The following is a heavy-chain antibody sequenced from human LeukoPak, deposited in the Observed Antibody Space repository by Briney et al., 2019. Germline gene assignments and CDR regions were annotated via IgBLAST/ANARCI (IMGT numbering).Heavy chain of an antibody. CDR3: ARDRVTMVRGHKNWFDP. D-gene: IGHD3-10*01. CDR1: GGSISSSSYY. V-gene: IGHV4-39*07. J-gene: IGHJ5*02. CDR2: IYYSGST. Sequence: SETLSLTCTVSGGSISSSSYYWGWIRQPPGKGLEWIGSIYYSGSTYYNPSLKSRVTISVDTSKNQFSLKLSSVTAADTAVYYCARDRVTMVRGHKNWFDPWGQGTLVTVSS.